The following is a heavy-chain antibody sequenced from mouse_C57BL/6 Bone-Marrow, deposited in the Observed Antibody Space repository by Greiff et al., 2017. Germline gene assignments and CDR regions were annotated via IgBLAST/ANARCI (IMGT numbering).Heavy chain of an antibody. D-gene: IGHD1-1*01. CDR2: IDPETGGT. CDR1: GYTFTDYE. J-gene: IGHJ1*03. Sequence: QVQLQQSGAELVRPGASVTLSCKASGYTFTDYEMHWVKQTPVHGLEWIGAIDPETGGTAYNQKFKGKAILTADKSSSTAYMELRSLTSEDSAVYYCTGVPAYYGSSHWYFDVWGTGTTVTVSS. V-gene: IGHV1-15*01. CDR3: TGVPAYYGSSHWYFDV.